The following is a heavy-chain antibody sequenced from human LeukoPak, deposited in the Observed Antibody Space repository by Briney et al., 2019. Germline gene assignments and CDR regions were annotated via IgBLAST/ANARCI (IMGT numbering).Heavy chain of an antibody. CDR1: GGSISSSSYY. D-gene: IGHD3-3*01. J-gene: IGHJ4*02. V-gene: IGHV4-39*01. CDR3: ARLMGDFWSPSYYFDY. CDR2: IYYSGST. Sequence: SETLSLTCTVSGGSISSSSYYWGWIRQPPGKGLEWIGSIYYSGSTYYNPSLKSRVTISVDTSKNQFSLKLSSVTAADTAVYYCARLMGDFWSPSYYFDYWGQGTLVTVSS.